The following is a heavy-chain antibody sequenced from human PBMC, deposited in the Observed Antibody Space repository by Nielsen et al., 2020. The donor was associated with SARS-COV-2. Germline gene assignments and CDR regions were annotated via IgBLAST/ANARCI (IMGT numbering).Heavy chain of an antibody. V-gene: IGHV6-1*01. J-gene: IGHJ6*03. CDR2: TYYRSKWYN. CDR1: GDSVSSSSVA. Sequence: SETLFLTCAISGDSVSSSSVAWNWIRQSPSRGLEWLGRTYYRSKWYNDYAVSVKSRITINPDTSKNQFSLHLNSVIPEDTAVYYCARARGAYGDYYYYYYTDVWGKGTTVTVSS. CDR3: ARARGAYGDYYYYYYTDV. D-gene: IGHD4-17*01.